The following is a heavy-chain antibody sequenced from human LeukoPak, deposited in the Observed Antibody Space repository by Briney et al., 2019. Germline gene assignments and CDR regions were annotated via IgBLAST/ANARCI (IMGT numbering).Heavy chain of an antibody. Sequence: ASETLSLTCTVSGGSISTGDYYWSWIRQPPGKGLEYIGYIYYSGSTYYNPSLKSRITISVDTSKNQFSLKLSSVPAADTAVYYCARHPRVVGTRGFFDYWGQGTLVTVSS. J-gene: IGHJ4*02. CDR3: ARHPRVVGTRGFFDY. D-gene: IGHD1-26*01. V-gene: IGHV4-30-4*01. CDR1: GGSISTGDYY. CDR2: IYYSGST.